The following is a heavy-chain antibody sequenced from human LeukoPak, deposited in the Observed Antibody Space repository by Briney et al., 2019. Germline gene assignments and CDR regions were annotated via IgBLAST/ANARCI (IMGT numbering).Heavy chain of an antibody. V-gene: IGHV3-9*01. CDR2: ISWNSGSI. J-gene: IGHJ5*02. CDR3: AKGGDFTMISNWFDP. D-gene: IGHD3-22*01. Sequence: GGSLRLSCAASGFTFDDYAMHWVRQAPGKGLEWVPGISWNSGSIGYADSVKGRFTISRDNAKNSLYLQMNSLRAEDTALYYCAKGGDFTMISNWFDPWGQGTLVTVSS. CDR1: GFTFDDYA.